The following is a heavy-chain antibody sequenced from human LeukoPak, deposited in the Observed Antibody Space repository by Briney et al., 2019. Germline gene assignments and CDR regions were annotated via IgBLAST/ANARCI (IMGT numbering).Heavy chain of an antibody. CDR1: GGSISSYY. CDR3: ARGSSGLEGGDY. Sequence: SETLSRTCTVSGGSISSYYWSWIRQPPGKGLEWIGYIYYSGSTNYHPSLKSRATISVDTSKNQFSLKMSSVTAADTAVYYCARGSSGLEGGDYWGQGTLVTVSS. D-gene: IGHD6-19*01. CDR2: IYYSGST. J-gene: IGHJ4*02. V-gene: IGHV4-59*01.